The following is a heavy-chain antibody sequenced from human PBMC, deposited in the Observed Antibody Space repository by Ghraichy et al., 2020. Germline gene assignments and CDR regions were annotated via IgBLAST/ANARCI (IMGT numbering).Heavy chain of an antibody. J-gene: IGHJ5*02. Sequence: GGSLRLSCAASGFTFSNYAMHWVRQAPGKGLEWVSAINAKGDNTYYADSVKGRFTISRDNSKNTLYLQMNSLRAEDTAVYYCARETRSSSTSPRGWFDPWGQGTLVTVSS. CDR2: INAKGDNT. CDR3: ARETRSSSTSPRGWFDP. CDR1: GFTFSNYA. D-gene: IGHD2-2*01. V-gene: IGHV3-23*01.